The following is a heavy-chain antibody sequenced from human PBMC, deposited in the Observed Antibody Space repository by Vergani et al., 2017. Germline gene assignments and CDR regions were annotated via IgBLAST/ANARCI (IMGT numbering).Heavy chain of an antibody. CDR2: INPSGGST. Sequence: QVQLVQSGAEVKKPGASVKVSCKASGYTFTSYYMHWVRQAPGQGLEWMGIINPSGGSTSYAQKFQGRVTMTRDTSTSTVYMELSSLRSEDTAVYYCARDGGYGSSWSGGEPSSLRPDYYYYGMDVWGQGTTVTVSS. CDR1: GYTFTSYY. J-gene: IGHJ6*02. D-gene: IGHD6-13*01. V-gene: IGHV1-46*01. CDR3: ARDGGYGSSWSGGEPSSLRPDYYYYGMDV.